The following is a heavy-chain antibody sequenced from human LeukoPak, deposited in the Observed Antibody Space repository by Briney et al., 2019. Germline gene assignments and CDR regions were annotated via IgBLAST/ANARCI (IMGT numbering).Heavy chain of an antibody. CDR3: ARMEFGEGILWWRGFDP. J-gene: IGHJ5*02. D-gene: IGHD2-21*01. CDR1: GYTFTSYD. Sequence: ASVKVSCKASGYTFTSYDINWVRQATGQGLEWMGWMNPNSGNTGYAQKFQGRVTITRNTSISTAYMELSSLRSEDTAVYYCARMEFGEGILWWRGFDPWGQGTLVTVSS. CDR2: MNPNSGNT. V-gene: IGHV1-8*03.